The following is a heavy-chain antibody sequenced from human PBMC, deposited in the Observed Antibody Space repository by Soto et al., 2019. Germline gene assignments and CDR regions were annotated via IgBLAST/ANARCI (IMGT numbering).Heavy chain of an antibody. D-gene: IGHD3-3*01. CDR2: ISGSGGST. CDR1: GFTFSSYA. CDR3: AKDLASSIFGVVTPIDY. V-gene: IGHV3-23*01. Sequence: PGGSLRLSCAASGFTFSSYAMSWVRQAPGKGLEWVSAISGSGGSTYYADSVKGRFTISRDNSKNTLYLQMNSLRAEDTAVYYCAKDLASSIFGVVTPIDYWGQGTLVTVSS. J-gene: IGHJ4*02.